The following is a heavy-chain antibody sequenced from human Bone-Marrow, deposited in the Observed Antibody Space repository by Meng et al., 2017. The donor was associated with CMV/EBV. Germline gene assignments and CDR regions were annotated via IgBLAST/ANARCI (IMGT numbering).Heavy chain of an antibody. J-gene: IGHJ4*02. CDR2: INPDSGDT. V-gene: IGHV1-2*02. CDR1: AYPFTAYY. Sequence: AYPFTAYYMHWVRQAPRHGREWMGWINPDSGDTHYAREFQGRVTMTRDTSINSAYMELSRLKSDDTALYYCVTPGIVGRNAFGPPDYWGQGTLVTVSS. CDR3: VTPGIVGRNAFGPPDY. D-gene: IGHD1-26*01.